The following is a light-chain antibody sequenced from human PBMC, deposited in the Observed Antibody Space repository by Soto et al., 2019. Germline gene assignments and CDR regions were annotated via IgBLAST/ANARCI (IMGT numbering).Light chain of an antibody. CDR2: DAS. V-gene: IGKV1-5*01. CDR1: QSFSGT. J-gene: IGKJ5*01. CDR3: QQRRSWPPTIT. Sequence: DIQMTQSPSTLSGSVGDRVTITCRASQSFSGTLAWYQQKPRKAPKLLIYDASSLERGVASRFSGSGSGTEFTLTISSLEPEDFAVYYCQQRRSWPPTITFGQGTRLEIK.